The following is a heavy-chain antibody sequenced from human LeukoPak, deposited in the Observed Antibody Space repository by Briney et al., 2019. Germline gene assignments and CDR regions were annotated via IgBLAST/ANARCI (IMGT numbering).Heavy chain of an antibody. Sequence: ASVKVSCKVSGYTLTELSMHWVRQAPGKGLEWMGGFDPEDGETIYAQKFQGRVTMTEDTSTDTAYMELSSLRSEDTAVYYCATLGTVTTEVDWFDPWGKGTPVTGSS. J-gene: IGHJ5*02. V-gene: IGHV1-24*01. D-gene: IGHD4-17*01. CDR3: ATLGTVTTEVDWFDP. CDR2: FDPEDGET. CDR1: GYTLTELS.